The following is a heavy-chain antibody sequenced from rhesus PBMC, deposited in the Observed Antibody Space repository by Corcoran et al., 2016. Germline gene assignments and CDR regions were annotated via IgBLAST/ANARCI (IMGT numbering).Heavy chain of an antibody. D-gene: IGHD1-20*01. CDR3: ARSSGTTSLVYFDF. V-gene: IGHV4-80*01. J-gene: IGHJ4*01. Sequence: QVQLQESGPGLVKPSEPLSLTCAVSGGSFGSYWWSWIRQPPGKGLELIGGINGNSGSTNYNPSLLSRVTISKDASKIQFSLNLNAVTAADTAVYYCARSSGTTSLVYFDFWGQGVLVTVSS. CDR2: INGNSGST. CDR1: GGSFGSYW.